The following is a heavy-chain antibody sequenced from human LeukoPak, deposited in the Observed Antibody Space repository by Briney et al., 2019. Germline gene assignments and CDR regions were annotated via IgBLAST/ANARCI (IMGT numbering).Heavy chain of an antibody. V-gene: IGHV4-61*02. D-gene: IGHD3-10*01. CDR3: ARDRGISAARGVPSWFDP. J-gene: IGHJ5*02. Sequence: SETLSLTCTVSGGSISSGDYCWTWIRQPAGKGLEWIGRIHTTGGTSYNPSLKNRVTISVDTSKNQLSLKLSSVTAADTAVYYCARDRGISAARGVPSWFDPWGQGTLVTVSS. CDR2: IHTTGGT. CDR1: GGSISSGDYC.